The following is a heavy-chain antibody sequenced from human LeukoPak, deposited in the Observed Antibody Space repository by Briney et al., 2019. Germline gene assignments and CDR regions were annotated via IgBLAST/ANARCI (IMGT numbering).Heavy chain of an antibody. CDR2: ISAYNGNT. CDR3: AGPGYSSSRYGPYYYYGMDV. Sequence: ASVKVSCKASGYTFTSYGISWVRQAPGQGLEWMGWISAYNGNTNYAQKLQGRVTMTTDTSTSTAYMELRSLRSDDTAVYYCAGPGYSSSRYGPYYYYGMDVWGQGTTVTVSS. V-gene: IGHV1-18*01. CDR1: GYTFTSYG. J-gene: IGHJ6*02. D-gene: IGHD6-13*01.